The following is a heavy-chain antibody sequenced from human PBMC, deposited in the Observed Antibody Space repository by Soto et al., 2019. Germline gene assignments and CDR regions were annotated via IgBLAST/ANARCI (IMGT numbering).Heavy chain of an antibody. Sequence: PGGSLRLSCAASGFTVNSNYMSWVRQAPGKGLEWVSVIYSGGSTYYADSVKGRFTISRDNSKNTVYLYMNSLRAEDTAVYYCARDVPIIDYWGQVTLVTVSS. D-gene: IGHD3-10*01. V-gene: IGHV3-66*01. J-gene: IGHJ4*02. CDR1: GFTVNSNY. CDR2: IYSGGST. CDR3: ARDVPIIDY.